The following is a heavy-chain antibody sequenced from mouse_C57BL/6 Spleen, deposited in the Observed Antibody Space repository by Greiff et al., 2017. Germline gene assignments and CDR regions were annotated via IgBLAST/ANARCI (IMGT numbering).Heavy chain of an antibody. V-gene: IGHV3-6*01. D-gene: IGHD1-1*01. CDR3: ARDWYYAFAY. Sequence: EVKLMESGPGLVKPSQSLSLTCSVTGYSITSGYYWNWIRQFPGNKLEWMGYISYDGSNNYNPSLKNRISITRDTSKNQFFLKLNSVTTEDTATYYCARDWYYAFAYWGQGTLVTVSA. CDR1: GYSITSGYY. J-gene: IGHJ3*01. CDR2: ISYDGSN.